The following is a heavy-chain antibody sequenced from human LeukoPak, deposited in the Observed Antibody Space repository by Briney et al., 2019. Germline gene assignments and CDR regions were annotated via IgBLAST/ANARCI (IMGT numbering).Heavy chain of an antibody. CDR1: GFTFSNAW. CDR2: IKSKTDGGTT. V-gene: IGHV3-15*01. CDR3: TTGNSSWYYFDY. J-gene: IGHJ4*02. D-gene: IGHD6-13*01. Sequence: PGGSLRLSCAASGFTFSNAWMSWVRQAPGKGLEWVGRIKSKTDGGTTDYAAPVKGRFTISRDDSKNTLYLQMNSLKTEDTAVYYCTTGNSSWYYFDYWGQGTLVTVSS.